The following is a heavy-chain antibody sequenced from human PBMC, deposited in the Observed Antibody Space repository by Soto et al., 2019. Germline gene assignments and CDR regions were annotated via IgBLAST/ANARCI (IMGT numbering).Heavy chain of an antibody. V-gene: IGHV3-48*03. CDR2: ISSSGSII. D-gene: IGHD3-22*01. CDR3: ARVNGYYYYGMDV. Sequence: SLKLSCTASGYTFTSYDINWVRQATGKGLEWVSDISSSGSIIYYADSVKGRFTISRDNAKNSLYLQMNSLRAEDTAVYYCARVNGYYYYGMDVWGQGTTVTVSS. J-gene: IGHJ6*02. CDR1: GYTFTSYD.